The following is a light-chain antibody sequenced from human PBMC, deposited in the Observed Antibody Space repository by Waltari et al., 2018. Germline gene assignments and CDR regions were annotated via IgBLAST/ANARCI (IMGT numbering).Light chain of an antibody. J-gene: IGKJ2*01. CDR2: GAS. CDR1: QSVPNNY. CDR3: QQYITTPYT. Sequence: EIVLTQSPGTLSLSPGERVTLSCRASQSVPNNYVAWHQQKPGQSPRLLIYGASIRLTGIPDRFSGSGSGTDFTLTISRLEPEDFAVYHCQQYITTPYTFGQGTRLEIK. V-gene: IGKV3-20*01.